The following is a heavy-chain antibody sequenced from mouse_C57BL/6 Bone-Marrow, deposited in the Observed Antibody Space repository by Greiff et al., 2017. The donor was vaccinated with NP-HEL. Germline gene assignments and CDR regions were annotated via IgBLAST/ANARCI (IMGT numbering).Heavy chain of an antibody. CDR1: GFNIKDDY. V-gene: IGHV14-4*01. CDR2: IDPENGDT. D-gene: IGHD3-2*02. Sequence: EVQIQQSGAELVRPGASVKLSCTASGFNIKDDYMHWVKQRPEQGLEWIGWIDPENGDTEYASKFQGKATITADTSSNTAYLQLSSLTSEDTAVYYCTTGAAQATDFDYWGQGTTLTVSS. J-gene: IGHJ2*01. CDR3: TTGAAQATDFDY.